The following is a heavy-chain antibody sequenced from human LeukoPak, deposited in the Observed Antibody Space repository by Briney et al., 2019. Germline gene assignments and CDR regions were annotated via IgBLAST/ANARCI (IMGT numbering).Heavy chain of an antibody. V-gene: IGHV3-74*01. CDR1: GFTFSDYW. Sequence: GGSLRLSCAASGFTFSDYWIHWVRQAPGKGLVWVSRINTDGSITNYADSVKGRFSISRDNAKNTLYLQMSSLRAEDTAVYYCARDRGPRTGFMVREAYDYWSQGTLVTVSS. CDR2: INTDGSIT. CDR3: ARDRGPRTGFMVREAYDY. D-gene: IGHD3-10*01. J-gene: IGHJ4*02.